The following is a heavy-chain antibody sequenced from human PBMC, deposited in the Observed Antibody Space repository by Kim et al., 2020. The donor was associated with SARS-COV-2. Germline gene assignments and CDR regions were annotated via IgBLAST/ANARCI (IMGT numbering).Heavy chain of an antibody. J-gene: IGHJ4*02. CDR2: IYYAGNT. Sequence: SETLSLTCAVSGGSISSDSGYWGWVRQSPGKGLEWIVTIYYAGNTYYNPSLKSRVTISVDTSKNQFSLKVRSVTASDTAVYFCARNNPMGTSSLGPLDSWGQGTLVTVSS. CDR1: GGSISSDSGY. V-gene: IGHV4-39*01. CDR3: ARNNPMGTSSLGPLDS. D-gene: IGHD6-6*01.